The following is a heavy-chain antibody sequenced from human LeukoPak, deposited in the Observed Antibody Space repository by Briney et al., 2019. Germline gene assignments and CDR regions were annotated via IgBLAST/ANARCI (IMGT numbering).Heavy chain of an antibody. V-gene: IGHV1-8*01. CDR3: ASVGFGYYYGSGSCSN. CDR1: GYTFTSYD. CDR2: MNPNSGNT. D-gene: IGHD3-10*01. Sequence: ASVKVSCKASGYTFTSYDINWVRQATGQGLEWMGWMNPNSGNTGYAQKFQGRVTMTRNTSISTAYMELSSLRSEDTAVYYCASVGFGYYYGSGSCSNWGQGTLVTVSS. J-gene: IGHJ4*02.